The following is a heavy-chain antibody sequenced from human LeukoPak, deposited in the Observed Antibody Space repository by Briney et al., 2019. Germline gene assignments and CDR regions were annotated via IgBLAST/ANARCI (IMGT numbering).Heavy chain of an antibody. CDR1: GASVSGSNYY. D-gene: IGHD6-13*01. Sequence: SETLSPTCAVSGASVSGSNYYWGWIRQPPGKGLEWIGNIYSSGSTYYNASLQSRVTISVDTSKNQFSLKLSSVTAADTAVYYCARISSSWSRALDYWGQGTLVTVSS. V-gene: IGHV4-39*07. CDR3: ARISSSWSRALDY. CDR2: IYSSGST. J-gene: IGHJ4*02.